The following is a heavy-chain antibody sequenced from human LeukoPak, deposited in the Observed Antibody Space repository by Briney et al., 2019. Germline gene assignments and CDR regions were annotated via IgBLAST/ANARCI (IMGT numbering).Heavy chain of an antibody. CDR3: SNSPPTYRDLDY. J-gene: IGHJ4*02. CDR1: GFPFDTYA. CDR2: ISESGEQT. Sequence: PGGSLRLSCSASGFPFDTYAMSWVRQAPGRGLEWVSAISESGEQTYYVDSVEGRFIISRDNSKNTLSLQMNNLRVDDTAIYYCSNSPPTYRDLDYWGQGTLVTVSS. D-gene: IGHD3-16*02. V-gene: IGHV3-23*01.